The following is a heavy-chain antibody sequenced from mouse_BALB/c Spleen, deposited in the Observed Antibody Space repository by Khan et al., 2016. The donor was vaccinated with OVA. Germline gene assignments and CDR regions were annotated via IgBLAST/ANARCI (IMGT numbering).Heavy chain of an antibody. Sequence: EVQVVESGGDLVRPGGSLKLSCAASGFTFSAYGMSWVRQSPDKRLEWVATINSDGYYTYYPDSLQGRFTISRDNAKNTLYLPMHRLKSEETAMYYGASHLTGSFAYWGQGTLVTVSA. CDR3: ASHLTGSFAY. CDR1: GFTFSAYG. J-gene: IGHJ3*01. D-gene: IGHD4-1*01. V-gene: IGHV5-6*01. CDR2: INSDGYYT.